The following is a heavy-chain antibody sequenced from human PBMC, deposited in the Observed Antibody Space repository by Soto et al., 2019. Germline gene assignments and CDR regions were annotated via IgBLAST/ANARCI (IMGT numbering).Heavy chain of an antibody. Sequence: GESLKISCKGSGYSFTSYWISWVRQMPGKGLEWMGRIDPSDSYTNYSPSFQGHVTISADKSIRTAYPRWSSLKASDTAMYYCARHLGGGYDSYYYGMDVWGQGTTVSVS. J-gene: IGHJ6*02. CDR3: ARHLGGGYDSYYYGMDV. D-gene: IGHD5-12*01. V-gene: IGHV5-10-1*01. CDR2: IDPSDSYT. CDR1: GYSFTSYW.